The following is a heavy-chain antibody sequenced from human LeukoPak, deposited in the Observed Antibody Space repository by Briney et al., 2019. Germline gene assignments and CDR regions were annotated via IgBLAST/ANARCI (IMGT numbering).Heavy chain of an antibody. CDR2: IWYDGSNK. J-gene: IGHJ4*02. Sequence: GGSLRLSCAASGFTFSSYGMHWVRQAPGKGLEWVAVIWYDGSNKYYADSVKGRFTISRDNSKNTLYLQMNSLRAEDTAVYYCAKSKRIAAAGTLVDYWGQGTLVTVSS. CDR1: GFTFSSYG. D-gene: IGHD6-13*01. V-gene: IGHV3-30*02. CDR3: AKSKRIAAAGTLVDY.